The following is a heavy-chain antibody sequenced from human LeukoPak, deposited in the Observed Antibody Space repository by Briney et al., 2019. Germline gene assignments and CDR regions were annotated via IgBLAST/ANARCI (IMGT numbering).Heavy chain of an antibody. CDR3: ARRSPYCSSTSCFDY. D-gene: IGHD2-2*01. CDR1: GGSISSYY. CDR2: IYYSGST. V-gene: IGHV4-59*08. J-gene: IGHJ4*02. Sequence: PSETLSLTCTVSGGSISSYYWSWIRQPPGKGLEWIGYIYYSGSTNYNPSLKSRVTISVDTSKNQFSLKLSSVTAADTAVFYCARRSPYCSSTSCFDYWGQGTLVTVSS.